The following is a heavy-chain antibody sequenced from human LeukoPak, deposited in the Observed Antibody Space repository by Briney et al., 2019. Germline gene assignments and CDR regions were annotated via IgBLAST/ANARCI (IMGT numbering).Heavy chain of an antibody. CDR3: AXXXIAXAGMGGGLPVDY. Sequence: ETLSXXCAVYGGSFSGYYWSWIRQPPGKGLEWIGETNHSGSTNYNPSLKSRVTISVDTSKNQFSLKLSSVTAADTAVYYCAXXXIAXAGMGGGLPVDYWGQGTLVTVSS. D-gene: IGHD6-13*01. CDR2: TNHSGST. J-gene: IGHJ4*02. V-gene: IGHV4-34*01. CDR1: GGSFSGYY.